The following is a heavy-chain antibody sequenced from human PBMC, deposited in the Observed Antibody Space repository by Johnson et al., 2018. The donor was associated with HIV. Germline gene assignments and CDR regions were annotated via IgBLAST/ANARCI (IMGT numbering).Heavy chain of an antibody. J-gene: IGHJ3*02. CDR2: ISGSGGST. D-gene: IGHD1-26*01. CDR1: GFTFSSYA. V-gene: IGHV3-23*04. CDR3: AKDMKVGATAGGSFDI. Sequence: EQLVESGGGLVQPGGSLRLSCAASGFTFSSYAMSWVRQAPGKGLEWVSAISGSGGSTYYADSVKGRFTISRDNSKNTLYLQMTSLRAEDTAVYYCAKDMKVGATAGGSFDIWGQGTMVTVSS.